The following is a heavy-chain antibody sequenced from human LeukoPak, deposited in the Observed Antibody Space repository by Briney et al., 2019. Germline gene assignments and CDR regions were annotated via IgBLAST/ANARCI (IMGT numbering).Heavy chain of an antibody. CDR3: ASEYRSDSYFDL. Sequence: SETLSLTCNVSGGSVSRSNYYWTWIRQPPGKGQEWIGYMYYSGSTYYNPSLKSRVTISIDTSKNQFSLRLNSVTAADTAVYYCASEYRSDSYFDLWGRGTLVTVSS. CDR2: MYYSGST. V-gene: IGHV4-61*01. CDR1: GGSVSRSNYY. J-gene: IGHJ2*01. D-gene: IGHD6-19*01.